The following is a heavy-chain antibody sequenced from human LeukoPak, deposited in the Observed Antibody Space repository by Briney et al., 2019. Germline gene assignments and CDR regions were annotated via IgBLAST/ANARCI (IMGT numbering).Heavy chain of an antibody. Sequence: ASVKVSCKASGYTFTGYYIHWVRQAPGQGLEWMGWINPNSGGTTYAQNFQGRVTMTRDTSISTAYMELSRLRYDDTAVYYCARKGDDGYNFGYWGQEPWSPSPQ. J-gene: IGHJ4*01. CDR2: INPNSGGT. D-gene: IGHD5-24*01. CDR1: GYTFTGYY. V-gene: IGHV1-2*02. CDR3: ARKGDDGYNFGY.